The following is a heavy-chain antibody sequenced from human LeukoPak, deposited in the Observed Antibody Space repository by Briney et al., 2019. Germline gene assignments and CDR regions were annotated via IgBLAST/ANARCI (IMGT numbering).Heavy chain of an antibody. D-gene: IGHD3-16*01. V-gene: IGHV3-7*01. CDR2: IKQDGSEK. CDR3: ARFRGGYFDY. J-gene: IGHJ4*02. Sequence: PGGSLRLSCAASGFTFSNYEMNWVRQAPGKGLEWVANIKQDGSEKYYVDSVKGRFTISRDNAKNSLYLQMNSLRAEDTAVYYCARFRGGYFDYWGQGTLVTVSS. CDR1: GFTFSNYE.